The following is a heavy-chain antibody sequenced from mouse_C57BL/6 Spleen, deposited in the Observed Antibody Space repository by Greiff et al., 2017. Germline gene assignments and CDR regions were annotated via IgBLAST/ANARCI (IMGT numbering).Heavy chain of an antibody. CDR1: GYTFTSYG. CDR3: ARSDYGRSYAMDY. CDR2: IYPRSGTT. V-gene: IGHV1-81*01. J-gene: IGHJ4*01. D-gene: IGHD1-1*01. Sequence: QVQLQQSGAELARPGASVKLSCKASGYTFTSYGIRWVKQRPGQGLEWIGEIYPRSGTTYYNEKFKGQATLPADKSSSTAYMELRSLTSEDSAVYFCARSDYGRSYAMDYWGQGTSVTVSS.